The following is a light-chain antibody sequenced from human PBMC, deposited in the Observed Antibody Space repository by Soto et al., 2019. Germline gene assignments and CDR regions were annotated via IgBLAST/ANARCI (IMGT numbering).Light chain of an antibody. J-gene: IGKJ3*01. CDR2: DAS. V-gene: IGKV1-5*01. Sequence: DIQMTQSPSTLSASVGDRVTLTCRASRSITNWLAWFQQKPGKAPKLLIYDASNLESGVPSRFSGSGSGTEFTLYSSSLQPDDFGTYYCQQYSTDPFTFGPGTRVDLK. CDR3: QQYSTDPFT. CDR1: RSITNW.